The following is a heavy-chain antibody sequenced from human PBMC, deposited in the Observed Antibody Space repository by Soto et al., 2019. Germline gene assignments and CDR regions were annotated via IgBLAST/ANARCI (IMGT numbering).Heavy chain of an antibody. CDR3: ARVLIYYYYMDV. CDR1: GGSITSSSYF. Sequence: QLQLQESGPGLVKPSETLSLTCPVSGGSITSSSYFWGWIRQPPGKGLEWIGNIFYSGSTYYNPSLKSRVTISVDTSKNQFSLKLTSVTAADTAVYYCARVLIYYYYMDVCGKGTKVNV. J-gene: IGHJ6*03. CDR2: IFYSGST. V-gene: IGHV4-39*01.